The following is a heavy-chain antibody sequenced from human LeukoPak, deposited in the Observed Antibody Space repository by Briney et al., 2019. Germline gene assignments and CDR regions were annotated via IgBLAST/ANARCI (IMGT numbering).Heavy chain of an antibody. CDR3: ARGFIAARPVSSAFDI. Sequence: ASVKVSCKASGYTFASCDINWVRQATGQGLEWMGWMNPNSGNIGYAQKFQGRVTMTRNTSISTAYMELSSLRSEDTAVYYCARGFIAARPVSSAFDIWGQGTIVTVSS. J-gene: IGHJ3*02. CDR1: GYTFASCD. CDR2: MNPNSGNI. D-gene: IGHD6-6*01. V-gene: IGHV1-8*01.